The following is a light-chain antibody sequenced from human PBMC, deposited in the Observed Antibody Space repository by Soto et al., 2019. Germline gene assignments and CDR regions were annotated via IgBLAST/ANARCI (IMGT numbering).Light chain of an antibody. Sequence: IQLTQSPSSLSASVGDRVTITCRASQGISSYLAWYQQKPGKAPRLLTYAASTLQSGVPSRFSGSGSGTDFTLTISSLLPEDSATYYCQQLNSYPYTFGQGTTLEIK. J-gene: IGKJ2*01. CDR2: AAS. CDR1: QGISSY. CDR3: QQLNSYPYT. V-gene: IGKV1-9*01.